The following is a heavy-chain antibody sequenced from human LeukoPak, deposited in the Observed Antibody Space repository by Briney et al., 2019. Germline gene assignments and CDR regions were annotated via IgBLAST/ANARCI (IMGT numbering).Heavy chain of an antibody. J-gene: IGHJ5*02. Sequence: GASVKVSCKASGFTFTSYDINWVRQASGQGLEWMGWMNPNNGNTGYAQKFQGRVTMTRDTSISTAYMELRGLRSEDTAVYYCVRDGEGAAMSVNYWFDPWGQGTLVTVSS. CDR2: MNPNNGNT. CDR3: VRDGEGAAMSVNYWFDP. CDR1: GFTFTSYD. V-gene: IGHV1-8*01. D-gene: IGHD2-2*01.